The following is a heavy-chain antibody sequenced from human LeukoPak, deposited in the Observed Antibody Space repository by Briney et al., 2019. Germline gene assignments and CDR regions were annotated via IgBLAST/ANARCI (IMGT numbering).Heavy chain of an antibody. V-gene: IGHV3-11*04. D-gene: IGHD3-3*01. Sequence: GESLRLSCATSGFTFSDYYMSWIRQAPGKGLEWISFINSYSNTIYYADSVKGRFTISRDNSKNTLYLQMNSLRAEDTAVYYCAKDYNAFWSGSNDYWGQGTLVTVSS. CDR2: INSYSNTI. J-gene: IGHJ4*02. CDR3: AKDYNAFWSGSNDY. CDR1: GFTFSDYY.